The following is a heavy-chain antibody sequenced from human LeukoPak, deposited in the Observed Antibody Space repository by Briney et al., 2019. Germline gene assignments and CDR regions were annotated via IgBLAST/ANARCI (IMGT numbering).Heavy chain of an antibody. Sequence: GGSLRLSCAASGFTFSNFAMAWVRQVPEKGLEWVSYISSSSSTIYYADSVKGRFTISRDNAKNSLYLQMNSLRAEDTAVYYCARGYIAVAVTGYWGQGTLVTVSS. CDR1: GFTFSNFA. D-gene: IGHD6-19*01. CDR2: ISSSSSTI. V-gene: IGHV3-48*01. CDR3: ARGYIAVAVTGY. J-gene: IGHJ4*02.